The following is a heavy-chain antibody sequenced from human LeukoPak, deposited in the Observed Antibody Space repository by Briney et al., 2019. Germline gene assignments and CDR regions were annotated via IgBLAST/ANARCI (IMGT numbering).Heavy chain of an antibody. J-gene: IGHJ2*01. V-gene: IGHV4-59*01. CDR2: IYYSGST. Sequence: SETLSLTCTVSGDSISSYYWSWIRQPPGKGLEWIGYIYYSGSTNYNPSLKSRVTISVDTSKNQFSLKLSSVTAADTAVYYCARGWGDWYPHWYFDLWGRGTLVTVSS. CDR1: GDSISSYY. D-gene: IGHD6-19*01. CDR3: ARGWGDWYPHWYFDL.